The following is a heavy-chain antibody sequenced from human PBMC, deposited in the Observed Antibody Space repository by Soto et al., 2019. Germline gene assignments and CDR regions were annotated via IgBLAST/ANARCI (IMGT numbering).Heavy chain of an antibody. CDR3: ARATRYFGSFDY. Sequence: GGSLRLSCAASGFTISNSYMTWVRQAPGKGLEWVSVIYTGGSAYYADSVKGRSTISRDASKNTLYLQVNSLRAEDTAVYYCARATRYFGSFDYWGQGILVTVSS. D-gene: IGHD2-2*01. V-gene: IGHV3-53*01. CDR1: GFTISNSY. J-gene: IGHJ4*02. CDR2: IYTGGSA.